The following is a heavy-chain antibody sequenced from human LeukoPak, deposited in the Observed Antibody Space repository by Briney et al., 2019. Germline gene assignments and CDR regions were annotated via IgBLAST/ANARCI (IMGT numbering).Heavy chain of an antibody. CDR2: INCHSGDT. CDR3: ARDLFRHYCINGVCNEFDY. V-gene: IGHV1-2*07. J-gene: IGHJ4*02. Sequence: GASVKVSCKASGDIFTGYYIHWVRQAPGQGLEWMGWINCHSGDTNYAHNFQGRVTLSRDTSISTAYLDLSSLRSDDTAVYYCARDLFRHYCINGVCNEFDYWGQGNLVTVSS. D-gene: IGHD2-8*01. CDR1: GDIFTGYY.